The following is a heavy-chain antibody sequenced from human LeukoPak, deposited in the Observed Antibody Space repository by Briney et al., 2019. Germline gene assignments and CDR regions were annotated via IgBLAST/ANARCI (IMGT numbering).Heavy chain of an antibody. Sequence: SGTLSLTCSVSGGSISSSAYYWGWIRQPPGQGLEWIGSIYYSGNTYYNPSLKSPVIISIDTSKNQFSLRLISVTAADTAVYYCARDQLYCSSSSCQNLGWFDPWGQGTLVTVSS. CDR3: ARDQLYCSSSSCQNLGWFDP. J-gene: IGHJ5*02. V-gene: IGHV4-39*07. CDR1: GGSISSSAYY. CDR2: IYYSGNT. D-gene: IGHD2-2*01.